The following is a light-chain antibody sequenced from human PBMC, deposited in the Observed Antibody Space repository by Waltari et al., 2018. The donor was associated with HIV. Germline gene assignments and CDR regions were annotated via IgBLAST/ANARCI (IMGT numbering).Light chain of an antibody. V-gene: IGLV2-23*02. J-gene: IGLJ1*01. CDR2: EIS. Sequence: QSALTQPASVSGSPGQSITIPCAGPSSDVGRYTVVSWYQQHPGKAPNLMIYEISKRPSCVSNRFSGSKSGNTASLTISGLQAEDEADYYCCSYAGSSTHVFGTGTKVTVL. CDR3: CSYAGSSTHV. CDR1: SSDVGRYTV.